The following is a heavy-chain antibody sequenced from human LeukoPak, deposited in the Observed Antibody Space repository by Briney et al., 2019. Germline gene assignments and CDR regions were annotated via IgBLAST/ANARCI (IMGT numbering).Heavy chain of an antibody. CDR2: ISAGGDTT. CDR1: GFTFSSYA. Sequence: GGSLRLSCAVSGFTFSSYAMSWVRQAPGEGLEWVSGISAGGDTTYTADSVRGRFTISRDNANNTLYLQMNILTAEDTAVYYCAAISYSGTWPVGYWGQGILVTVTA. V-gene: IGHV3-23*01. D-gene: IGHD6-25*01. J-gene: IGHJ4*02. CDR3: AAISYSGTWPVGY.